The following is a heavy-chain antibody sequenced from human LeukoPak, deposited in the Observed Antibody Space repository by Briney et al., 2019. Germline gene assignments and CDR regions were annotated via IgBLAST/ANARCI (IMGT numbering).Heavy chain of an antibody. J-gene: IGHJ4*02. CDR2: ISSSSSYI. V-gene: IGHV3-21*04. CDR3: AKGLDYALDY. D-gene: IGHD4-17*01. Sequence: TGGSLRLSCAASGFTFSSYSMNWVRQAPGKGLEWVSSISSSSSYIYYADSVKGRFTISRDNSKNTLYLQMNSLRAEDTAVYYCAKGLDYALDYWGQGTLVTVSS. CDR1: GFTFSSYS.